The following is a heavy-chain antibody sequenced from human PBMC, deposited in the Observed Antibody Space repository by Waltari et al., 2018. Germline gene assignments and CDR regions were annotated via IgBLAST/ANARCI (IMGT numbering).Heavy chain of an antibody. CDR1: GGTFSSYT. CDR3: ASGYSYGYRSDY. Sequence: QVQLVQSGAEVKKPGSSVKVSCKASGGTFSSYTISWVRRAPGQGLEWMGRIIPILGIANYAQKFQGRGTMTADKSTSTAYMELRSLRSEDTAVYYCASGYSYGYRSDYWGQGTLVTVSS. CDR2: IIPILGIA. V-gene: IGHV1-69*02. D-gene: IGHD5-18*01. J-gene: IGHJ4*02.